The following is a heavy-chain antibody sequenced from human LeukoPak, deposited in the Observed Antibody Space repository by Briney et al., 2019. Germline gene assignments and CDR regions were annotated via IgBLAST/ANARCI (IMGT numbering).Heavy chain of an antibody. Sequence: SETLSLTCTVPGGSISSSSYYWGWIRQPPGKGLEWIGSIYYSGSTYYNPSLKSRVTISVDTSKNQFSLNLSSVTAADTAVYYCARAPHFFDISGSRYYFDYWGQGTLVTVSS. CDR1: GGSISSSSYY. J-gene: IGHJ4*02. CDR3: ARAPHFFDISGSRYYFDY. CDR2: IYYSGST. V-gene: IGHV4-39*07. D-gene: IGHD3-22*01.